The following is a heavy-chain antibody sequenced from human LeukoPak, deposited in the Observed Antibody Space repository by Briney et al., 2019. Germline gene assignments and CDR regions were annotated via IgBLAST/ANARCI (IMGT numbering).Heavy chain of an antibody. D-gene: IGHD2-15*01. J-gene: IGHJ5*02. CDR3: AASGGPINWFDP. CDR1: GGSLSGYY. CDR2: ITHSGYT. V-gene: IGHV4-34*01. Sequence: PSGTLSLTCAVYGGSLSGYYWGWIRQPPGKGLQWIGEITHSGYTNYNPSLKSRVTISVDTSKNQFSLKLSSVTAADTAVYYCAASGGPINWFDPWGQGTLVTVSS.